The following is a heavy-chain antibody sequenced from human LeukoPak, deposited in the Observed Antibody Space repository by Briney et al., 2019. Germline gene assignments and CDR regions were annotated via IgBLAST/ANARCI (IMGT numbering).Heavy chain of an antibody. J-gene: IGHJ5*02. CDR3: ARGRKRPGSITIFGVPYNWFDP. CDR1: GGSFSGYY. V-gene: IGHV4-34*01. D-gene: IGHD3-3*01. Sequence: SETLSLTCAVYGGSFSGYYWSWIRQPPGKGLEWIGEINHSGSTNYNPSLKSRVTISVDTSKNQFSLKLSSVTAADTAVYYCARGRKRPGSITIFGVPYNWFDPWGLGTLVTVSS. CDR2: INHSGST.